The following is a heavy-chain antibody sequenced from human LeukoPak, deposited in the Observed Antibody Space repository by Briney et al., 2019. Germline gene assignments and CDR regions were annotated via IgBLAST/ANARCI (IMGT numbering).Heavy chain of an antibody. CDR3: ARLGPARRELPHDAFDI. J-gene: IGHJ3*02. CDR2: IYSGGST. V-gene: IGHV3-66*04. D-gene: IGHD1-26*01. Sequence: GGSLRLSCAASGFTFSSYAMSWVRQAPGKGLEWVSVIYSGGSTYYADSVKGRFTISRDNSKNTLYLQMNSLRAEDTAVYYCARLGPARRELPHDAFDIWGQGTMVTVSS. CDR1: GFTFSSYA.